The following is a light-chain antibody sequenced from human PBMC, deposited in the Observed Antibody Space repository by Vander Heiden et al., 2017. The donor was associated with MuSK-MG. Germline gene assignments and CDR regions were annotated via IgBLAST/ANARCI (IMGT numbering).Light chain of an antibody. J-gene: IGLJ1*01. V-gene: IGLV1-51*01. CDR2: DTD. Sequence: QSVMTQPPSLSAAPGHKVTISCSGNIGNCYVSWYQQLPGTAPNLLIYDTDKRPSGIPDRFSGSKSATSATLGIAGLQTADEAKYYCGTWNNGLGSYVFGTGTKITVL. CDR1: NIGNCY. CDR3: GTWNNGLGSYV.